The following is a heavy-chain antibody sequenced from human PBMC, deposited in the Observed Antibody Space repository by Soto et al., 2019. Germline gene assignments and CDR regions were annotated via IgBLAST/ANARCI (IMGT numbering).Heavy chain of an antibody. CDR2: IYHSGST. D-gene: IGHD3-22*01. CDR3: ANTLSGYYDY. CDR1: GYSISSGYY. J-gene: IGHJ4*02. Sequence: ETLSLTCAVSGYSISSGYYWGWIRQPPGKGLEWIGSIYHSGSTYYNPSLKSRVTISVDTSKNQFSLKLSSVTAADTAVYYCANTLSGYYDYWGQGTLVTVSS. V-gene: IGHV4-38-2*01.